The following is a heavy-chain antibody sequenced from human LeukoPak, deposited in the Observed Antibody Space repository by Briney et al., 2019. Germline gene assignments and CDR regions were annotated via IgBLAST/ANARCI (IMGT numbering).Heavy chain of an antibody. D-gene: IGHD3-16*02. Sequence: SETLSLTCTVSGGSISSGDYYWSWIRQPPGKGLEWIGYIYYSGSTYYNPSLKSRVTISVDTSKNQFSLKLSSVTAADTAVYYCARERIYDYVWGSYRYPYGTAFDYWGQGTLVTVSS. J-gene: IGHJ4*02. CDR3: ARERIYDYVWGSYRYPYGTAFDY. CDR1: GGSISSGDYY. CDR2: IYYSGST. V-gene: IGHV4-30-4*01.